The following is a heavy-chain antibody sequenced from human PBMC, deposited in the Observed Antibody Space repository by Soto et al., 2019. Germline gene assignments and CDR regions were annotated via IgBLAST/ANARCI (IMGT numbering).Heavy chain of an antibody. V-gene: IGHV1-18*01. Sequence: ASVKVSCKASGYTFTSYAMHWVRQAPGQRLEWMGWISAYNGNTNYAQKLQGRVTMTTDTSTSTAYMELRSLRSDDTAVYYCARDQLPGGSSPNWGQGTLVTVSS. CDR1: GYTFTSYA. CDR2: ISAYNGNT. J-gene: IGHJ4*02. CDR3: ARDQLPGGSSPN. D-gene: IGHD2-8*02.